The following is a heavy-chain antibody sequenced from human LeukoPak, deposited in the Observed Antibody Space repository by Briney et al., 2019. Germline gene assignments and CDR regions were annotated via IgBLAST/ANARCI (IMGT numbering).Heavy chain of an antibody. V-gene: IGHV1-2*04. CDR3: ARGPSRGYSGYDPFDY. J-gene: IGHJ4*02. CDR2: INPNSGGT. CDR1: GYTFTGYY. D-gene: IGHD5-12*01. Sequence: GASVKVSCKASGYTFTGYYMHWVRQAPGQGLEWMGWINPNSGGTNYAQKFQGWVTMTRDTSISTAYMELSRLRSDDTAVCYCARGPSRGYSGYDPFDYWGQGTLVTVSS.